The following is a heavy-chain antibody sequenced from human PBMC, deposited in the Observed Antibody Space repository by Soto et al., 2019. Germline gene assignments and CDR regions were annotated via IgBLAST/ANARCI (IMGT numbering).Heavy chain of an antibody. D-gene: IGHD3-3*01. J-gene: IGHJ3*02. Sequence: QLHLVQSGAVVKKPGASVTVSCSASGYPVTAYYMHWVRQAPGRGLEWMGGINPATGAAKYTQTFQGRVTMTRGTSTSTVFMELSGLTSEDTGVFYCARGGGVGVAGSAAFDMWGQGTLVTVSS. V-gene: IGHV1-2*02. CDR1: GYPVTAYY. CDR2: INPATGAA. CDR3: ARGGGVGVAGSAAFDM.